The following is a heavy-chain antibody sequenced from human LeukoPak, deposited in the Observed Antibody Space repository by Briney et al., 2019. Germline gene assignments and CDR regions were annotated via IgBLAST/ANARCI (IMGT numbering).Heavy chain of an antibody. J-gene: IGHJ4*02. CDR1: GGSISSSSYY. D-gene: IGHD3-3*01. Sequence: PSETLSLTCTVSGGSISSSSYYWGWIRQPPGKGLEWIGSIYYSGSTNYNPSLKSRVTISVDTSKNQFSLKLSSVTAADTAVYYCARDPSWDGGYYDWGQGTLVTVSS. V-gene: IGHV4-39*07. CDR3: ARDPSWDGGYYD. CDR2: IYYSGST.